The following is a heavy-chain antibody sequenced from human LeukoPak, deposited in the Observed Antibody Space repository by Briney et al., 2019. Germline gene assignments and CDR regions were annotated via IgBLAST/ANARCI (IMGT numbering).Heavy chain of an antibody. CDR3: ARSSGGDTTFDY. V-gene: IGHV4-38-2*02. CDR1: GYSLSSGYY. D-gene: IGHD4-17*01. Sequence: SETLSLTCTVSGYSLSSGYYWGWIRQPPGKGLEWIGSIYHSGSTYYNPSLKSRVTISVDTSKNQFSLKLSSVTAADTAVYCCARSSGGDTTFDYWGQGTLVTVSS. CDR2: IYHSGST. J-gene: IGHJ4*02.